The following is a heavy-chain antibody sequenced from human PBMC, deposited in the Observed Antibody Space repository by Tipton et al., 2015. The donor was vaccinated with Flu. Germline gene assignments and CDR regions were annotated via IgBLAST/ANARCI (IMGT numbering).Heavy chain of an antibody. V-gene: IGHV4-4*07. J-gene: IGHJ4*02. CDR2: LSDSGSA. D-gene: IGHD6-13*01. Sequence: TLSLTCTVSGASMRSHSWNWIRQSAGKGMEWIGRLSDSGSAAYSPSFQSRVTMSVDVSKNQFFLTVASVTAADTAVYYCANDAAAASFENWGQGTLVTVSS. CDR3: ANDAAAASFEN. CDR1: GASMRSHS.